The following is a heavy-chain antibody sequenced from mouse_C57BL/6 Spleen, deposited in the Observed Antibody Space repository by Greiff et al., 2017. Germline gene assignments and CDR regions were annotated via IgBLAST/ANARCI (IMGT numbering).Heavy chain of an antibody. CDR2: ISSGGSYT. V-gene: IGHV5-6*01. CDR1: GFTFSSYG. D-gene: IGHD4-1*01. Sequence: EVQLQESGADLVKPGGSLKLSCAVSGFTFSSYGMSWVRQTPDKRLEWVVTISSGGSYTDYPDSVKGRITISRDNAKNTLYLQMSSLKAEDTAKYYVGRLETGTGFAYWGQGTLVTVSA. CDR3: GRLETGTGFAY. J-gene: IGHJ3*01.